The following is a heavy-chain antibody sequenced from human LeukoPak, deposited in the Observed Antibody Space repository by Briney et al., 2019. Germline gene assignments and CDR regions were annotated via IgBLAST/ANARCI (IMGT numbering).Heavy chain of an antibody. J-gene: IGHJ4*02. CDR3: AKDLFGGHSGSYKVFDY. V-gene: IGHV3-30*02. CDR2: IRYDGSNK. Sequence: PGGSLRLSCAASGFTFSSYGMHWVRQAPGKGLEWVAFIRYDGSNKYYADSVKGRFTISRDNSKNTLYLQMNSLRADDTAVYYCAKDLFGGHSGSYKVFDYWGQGTLVTVSS. D-gene: IGHD1-26*01. CDR1: GFTFSSYG.